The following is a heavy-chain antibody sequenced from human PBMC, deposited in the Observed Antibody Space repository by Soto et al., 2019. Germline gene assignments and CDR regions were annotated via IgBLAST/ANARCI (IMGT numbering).Heavy chain of an antibody. Sequence: QLQLQESGPGLVKPSETLSLTCTVSGGSISSSIYYWGWIRQPPGQGLEWIGYIYYSGSTSYNPSLRSRVSISIDTSKNQFSLKLTSVSAADTAVYYCAGRPIMITLGGVIDYYFDFWGQGPLVTVAS. CDR3: AGRPIMITLGGVIDYYFDF. CDR1: GGSISSSIYY. V-gene: IGHV4-39*01. CDR2: IYYSGST. D-gene: IGHD3-16*02. J-gene: IGHJ4*02.